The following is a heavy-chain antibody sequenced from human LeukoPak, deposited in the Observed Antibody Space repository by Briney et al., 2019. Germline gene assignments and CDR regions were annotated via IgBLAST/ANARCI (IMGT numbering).Heavy chain of an antibody. CDR3: ARSFRGMTTVTTGWFDP. CDR2: IIPIFGTA. D-gene: IGHD4-17*01. J-gene: IGHJ5*02. Sequence: SVNVSCKASGGTFSSYAISWVRQAPGQGLEWMGGIIPIFGTANYAQKFQGRVTITADESTSTAYMELSSLRSEDTAVYYCARSFRGMTTVTTGWFDPWGQGTLVTVSS. CDR1: GGTFSSYA. V-gene: IGHV1-69*13.